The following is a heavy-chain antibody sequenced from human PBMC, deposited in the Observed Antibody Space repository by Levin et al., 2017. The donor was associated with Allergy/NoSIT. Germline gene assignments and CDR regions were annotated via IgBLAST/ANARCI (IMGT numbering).Heavy chain of an antibody. CDR1: GGSFSGYY. CDR3: ARGGFIAAAGHFDY. CDR2: INHSGST. D-gene: IGHD6-13*01. V-gene: IGHV4-34*01. J-gene: IGHJ4*02. Sequence: SETLSLTCAVYGGSFSGYYWSWIRQPPGKGLEWIGEINHSGSTNYNPSLKSRVTISVDTSKNQFSLKLSSVTAADTAVYYCARGGFIAAAGHFDYWGQGTLVTVSS.